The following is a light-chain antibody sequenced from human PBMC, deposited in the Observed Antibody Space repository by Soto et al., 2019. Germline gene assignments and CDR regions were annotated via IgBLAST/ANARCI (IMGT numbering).Light chain of an antibody. CDR3: QQYNSYSRT. J-gene: IGKJ1*01. CDR1: QSISSW. V-gene: IGKV1-5*03. CDR2: KAS. Sequence: DIQMTQSPSTLSASVGDRVTITCRASQSISSWLAWYQQKPGKAPKLLIYKASSLESGVPSRFSGSGSGTEFTLTIRSLQPDDFAAYSCQQYNSYSRTFGQGTKVDIK.